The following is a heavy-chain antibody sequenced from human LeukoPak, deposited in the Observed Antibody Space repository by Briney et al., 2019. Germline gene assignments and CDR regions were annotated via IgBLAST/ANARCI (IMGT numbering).Heavy chain of an antibody. V-gene: IGHV4-61*02. Sequence: PSETLSLTCTVSGGSISSGSYYWSWIRQPAGKGLEWIGRIYSSGSTNYNPSLKSRVTISVDTSKNQFSLKLSSVTAADTAVYYCARRGAYYYDSSGYYNTNDAFDIWGQGTMVTVSS. D-gene: IGHD3-22*01. CDR1: GGSISSGSYY. J-gene: IGHJ3*02. CDR2: IYSSGST. CDR3: ARRGAYYYDSSGYYNTNDAFDI.